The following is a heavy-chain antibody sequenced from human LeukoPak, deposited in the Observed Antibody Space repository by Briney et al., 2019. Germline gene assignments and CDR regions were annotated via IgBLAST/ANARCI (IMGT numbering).Heavy chain of an antibody. J-gene: IGHJ5*02. CDR2: INSDGSST. CDR3: ARDRNYYDSSGYYRELTNWFDP. CDR1: GFTFSSYW. D-gene: IGHD3-22*01. V-gene: IGHV3-74*01. Sequence: GSLRLSCAASGFTFSSYWMHWVRQAPGKGLVWVSRINSDGSSTSYADSVKGRFTISRDNAKNTLYLQMNSLRAEDTAVYYCARDRNYYDSSGYYRELTNWFDPWGQGTLVTVSS.